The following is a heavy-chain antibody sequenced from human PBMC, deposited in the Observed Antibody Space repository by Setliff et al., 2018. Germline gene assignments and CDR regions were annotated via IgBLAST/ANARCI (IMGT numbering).Heavy chain of an antibody. CDR2: IYTKGST. CDR3: ARSLGSGSYYNSRPFYSDY. Sequence: PSETLSLTCSVTGGSMTDFFWNWIRQPPGKGLEWIGYIYTKGSTNYSPSLRSRVTMSLDGSRNQFSLTLNSVTAADTAVYFCARSLGSGSYYNSRPFYSDYWGQGTLVTVSS. CDR1: GGSMTDFF. J-gene: IGHJ4*02. V-gene: IGHV4-4*08. D-gene: IGHD3-10*01.